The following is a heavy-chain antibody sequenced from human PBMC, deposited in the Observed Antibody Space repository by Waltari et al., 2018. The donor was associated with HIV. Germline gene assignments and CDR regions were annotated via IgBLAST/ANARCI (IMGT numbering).Heavy chain of an antibody. CDR3: ARDPMVRGVIITNPPFHYGRDV. CDR2: IYYSGST. V-gene: IGHV4-39*07. D-gene: IGHD3-10*01. J-gene: IGHJ6*02. Sequence: QLQLQESGPGLVKPSETLSLTCTVSGGSISSSSYYWGWIRQPPGKGLEWIGSIYYSGSTYYNPSLKSRVTISVDTSKNQFSLKLSSVTAADTAVYYCARDPMVRGVIITNPPFHYGRDVWGQGTTVTVSS. CDR1: GGSISSSSYY.